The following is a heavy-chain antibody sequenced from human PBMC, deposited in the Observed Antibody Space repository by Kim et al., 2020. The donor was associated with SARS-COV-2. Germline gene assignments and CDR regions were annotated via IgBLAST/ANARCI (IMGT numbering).Heavy chain of an antibody. Sequence: GGSLRLSCAASGFTFSSYDMHWVRQATGKGLEWVSAIGTAGDTYYPGSVKGRFTISRENAKNSLYLQMNSLRAGDTAVYYCAREAHYCTNGVCYTLGYYGMDVWGQGTTVTVSS. V-gene: IGHV3-13*04. CDR3: AREAHYCTNGVCYTLGYYGMDV. CDR2: IGTAGDT. J-gene: IGHJ6*02. D-gene: IGHD2-8*01. CDR1: GFTFSSYD.